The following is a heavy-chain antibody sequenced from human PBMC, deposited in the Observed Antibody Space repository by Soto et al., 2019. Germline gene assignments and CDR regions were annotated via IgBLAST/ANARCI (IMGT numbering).Heavy chain of an antibody. CDR1: GGTFSSYA. J-gene: IGHJ6*02. V-gene: IGHV1-69*13. CDR2: IIPIFGTA. CDR3: ARDDGDIVVVPAATADYYYYGMDV. D-gene: IGHD2-2*01. Sequence: SVKVSCKASGGTFSSYAISWVRQAPGQGLEWMGGIIPIFGTANYAQKFQGRVTITADESTSTAYMELSSLRSEDTAVYYCARDDGDIVVVPAATADYYYYGMDVWGQ.